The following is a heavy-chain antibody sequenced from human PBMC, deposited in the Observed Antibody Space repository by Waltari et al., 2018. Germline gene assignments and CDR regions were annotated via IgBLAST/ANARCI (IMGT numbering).Heavy chain of an antibody. D-gene: IGHD4-4*01. Sequence: QVQLVESGGAVVKTGDSPRLSCTVSGFTFRDSPLTWVRQAPGKGLEWISYISNTGNTIYSAESVRGRFFISRDDAQNSLCLQMNSLSAEDTAVYYCAREYGLRGTTLTTGYWGQGTLVTVSS. V-gene: IGHV3-11*01. CDR1: GFTFRDSP. J-gene: IGHJ4*02. CDR3: AREYGLRGTTLTTGY. CDR2: ISNTGNTI.